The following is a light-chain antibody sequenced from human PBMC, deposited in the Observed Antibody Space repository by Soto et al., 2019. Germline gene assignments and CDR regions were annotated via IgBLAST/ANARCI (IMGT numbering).Light chain of an antibody. CDR3: GTWDSSLSLWV. Sequence: QSVLTQPPSVSAAPGQRVTMSCSGSSSNVGNNYVSWYQQLPGTAPNLLIFQTTERPSGIPDRFSGSKSGTAATLGITELQTGDEADYYCGTWDSSLSLWVFGGGTKVTVL. V-gene: IGLV1-51*02. J-gene: IGLJ3*02. CDR2: QTT. CDR1: SSNVGNNY.